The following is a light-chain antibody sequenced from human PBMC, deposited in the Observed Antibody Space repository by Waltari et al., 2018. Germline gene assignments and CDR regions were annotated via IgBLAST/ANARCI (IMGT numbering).Light chain of an antibody. Sequence: EIVLTQSPATLSLSPGERAVLSCRASPSFNNYLAWYQQKPGQAPRLLIYDASTRATGIAARFSGSGSGTDFTLPISSLEPEDSAVYYCQERSDWRGLTFGPGTKVDIK. CDR2: DAS. V-gene: IGKV3-11*01. CDR1: PSFNNY. CDR3: QERSDWRGLT. J-gene: IGKJ3*01.